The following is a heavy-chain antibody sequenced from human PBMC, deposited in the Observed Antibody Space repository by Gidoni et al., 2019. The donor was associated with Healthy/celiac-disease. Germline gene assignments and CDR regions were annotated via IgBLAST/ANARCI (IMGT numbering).Heavy chain of an antibody. D-gene: IGHD3-22*01. CDR2: IWYDGSNK. CDR3: ARDEGIVVVSYYYYGMDV. CDR1: GVAFSSYG. Sequence: QVQLVESGEGVVQPGWSLRLAWSASGVAFSSYGMHWVRQAPGKGLEWVAVIWYDGSNKYYADSVKGRFTISRDNSKNTLYRQMNSLRAEDTAVYYCARDEGIVVVSYYYYGMDVWGQGTTVTVSS. J-gene: IGHJ6*02. V-gene: IGHV3-33*01.